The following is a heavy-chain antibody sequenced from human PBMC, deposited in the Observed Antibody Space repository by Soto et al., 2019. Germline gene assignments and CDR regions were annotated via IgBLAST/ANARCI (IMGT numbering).Heavy chain of an antibody. Sequence: GGSLRLSCAASGFTFSNDWMSWVRQAPGKGLEWVGRIKSKTDGGSTDYAAPVISRFTITRNDSINTLYLQMSSVKTDVSSVYYCDSGRIIAAAGTDAFDIWGQGTMVTVSS. D-gene: IGHD6-13*01. J-gene: IGHJ3*02. CDR1: GFTFSNDW. CDR2: IKSKTDGGST. V-gene: IGHV3-15*01. CDR3: DSGRIIAAAGTDAFDI.